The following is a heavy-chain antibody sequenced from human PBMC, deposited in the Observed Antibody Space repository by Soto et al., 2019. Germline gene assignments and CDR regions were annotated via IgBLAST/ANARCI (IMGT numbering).Heavy chain of an antibody. D-gene: IGHD3-22*01. J-gene: IGHJ6*02. CDR3: AKDLAYDSSGYYYALYYYGMDV. CDR2: ISYDGSNK. V-gene: IGHV3-30*18. CDR1: GFTFSSYG. Sequence: QVQLVESGGGVVQPGRSLRLSCAASGFTFSSYGMHWVRQAPGKGLEWVAVISYDGSNKYYADSVKGRFTISRDNSKKRLYLQMNSLRAEDTAVYYCAKDLAYDSSGYYYALYYYGMDVWGQGTTVTVSS.